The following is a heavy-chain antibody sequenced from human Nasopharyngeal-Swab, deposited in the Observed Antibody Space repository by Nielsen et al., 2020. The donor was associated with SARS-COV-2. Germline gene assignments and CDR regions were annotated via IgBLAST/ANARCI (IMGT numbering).Heavy chain of an antibody. CDR3: ARYTVTVGFDY. D-gene: IGHD4-17*01. CDR2: IYPGDSDT. CDR1: GYSFTSYW. Sequence: GGSLRLSRKGSGYSFTSYWIGWVRQMPGKGLGWMGIIYPGDSDTRYSPSFQGQVTISADKSISTAYLQWSSLKASDTAMYYCARYTVTVGFDYWGQGTLVTVSS. V-gene: IGHV5-51*01. J-gene: IGHJ4*02.